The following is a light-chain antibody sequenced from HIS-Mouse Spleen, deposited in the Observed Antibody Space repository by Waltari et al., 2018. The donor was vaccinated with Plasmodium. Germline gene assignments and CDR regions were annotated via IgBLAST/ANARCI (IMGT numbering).Light chain of an antibody. Sequence: QTVVTQEPSLTVSPGGTVTLTCASSTGAVTSGYYPNWFQQKPGQAPRALIYSKSNKHSWTPARFSGSLLGDKAALTLSGVQPEDEAEYYCLLYYGGARVFGGGTKLTVL. CDR3: LLYYGGARV. J-gene: IGLJ3*02. V-gene: IGLV7-43*01. CDR1: TGAVTSGYY. CDR2: SKS.